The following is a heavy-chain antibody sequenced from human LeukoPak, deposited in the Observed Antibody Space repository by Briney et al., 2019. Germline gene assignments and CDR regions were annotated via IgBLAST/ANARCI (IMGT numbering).Heavy chain of an antibody. CDR3: AKDLSYSTDWPYFDY. V-gene: IGHV3-30*18. D-gene: IGHD6-19*01. J-gene: IGHJ4*02. CDR2: ISYDGSNK. Sequence: GGSLRLSCAASGFTLSSFGMHWVRQAPGKGLEWVAIISYDGSNKYYADSVKGRFTTSRDNSKNTLYLQLNSLRIEDTAAYYCAKDLSYSTDWPYFDYWGQGTLVTVSS. CDR1: GFTLSSFG.